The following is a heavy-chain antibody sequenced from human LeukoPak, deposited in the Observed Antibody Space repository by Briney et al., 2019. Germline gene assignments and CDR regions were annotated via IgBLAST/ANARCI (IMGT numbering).Heavy chain of an antibody. V-gene: IGHV3-21*01. Sequence: GGSLRLSCAASGFTFSSYNMNWVRQAPGKGLEWVSSISSSSSYIYYADSVKGRFTISRDNAKNSLYLQMNSLRAEDTAVYYCTRAKPPYCRGGSCRTPGAFDIWGQGTMVTVSS. CDR3: TRAKPPYCRGGSCRTPGAFDI. CDR2: ISSSSSYI. D-gene: IGHD2-15*01. CDR1: GFTFSSYN. J-gene: IGHJ3*02.